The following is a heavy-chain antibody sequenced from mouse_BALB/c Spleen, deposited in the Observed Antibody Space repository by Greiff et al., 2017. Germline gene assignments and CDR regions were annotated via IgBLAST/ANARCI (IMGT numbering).Heavy chain of an antibody. D-gene: IGHD1-1*01. CDR2: IDPENGDT. CDR3: DAWDDYGSSYDAMDY. CDR1: GFTINDYY. J-gene: IGHJ4*01. Sequence: EVQLQQSGAELVRPGASVKLSCTASGFTINDYYMHWVKQRPEQGLEWIGWIDPENGDTEYAPKFQGKATMTADTSSNTAYMQLSSLTSEDTAVYDCDAWDDYGSSYDAMDYWGQGTSVTVSA. V-gene: IGHV14-4*02.